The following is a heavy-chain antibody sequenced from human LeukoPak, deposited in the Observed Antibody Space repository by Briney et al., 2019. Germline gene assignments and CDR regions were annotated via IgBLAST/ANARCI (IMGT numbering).Heavy chain of an antibody. CDR1: GYTFTSYG. D-gene: IGHD3-3*01. Sequence: GASVKVSCKASGYTFTSYGISWVRQAPGQGLEWMGWISAYNGNTSYAQKLQGRVTMTTDTSTSTAYMELRSLRSDDTAVYYCARDGIEVLRFLEWSLDYWGQGTLVTVSS. CDR2: ISAYNGNT. V-gene: IGHV1-18*01. CDR3: ARDGIEVLRFLEWSLDY. J-gene: IGHJ4*02.